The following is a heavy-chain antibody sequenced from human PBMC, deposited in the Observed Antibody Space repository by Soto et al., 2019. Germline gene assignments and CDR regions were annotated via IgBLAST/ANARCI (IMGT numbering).Heavy chain of an antibody. Sequence: QVQLVQSGAEVKKPGSSVKVSCKASGGTFSSYAISWVRQAPGQGLEWMGGIIPIFGTANYAQKFQGRVTITADKSTSTAYMELSSLRSEDTAVYYCARGARIGRFVVVVAAPLHYSYYYCMDVWGQGTTVTVSS. J-gene: IGHJ6*02. CDR3: ARGARIGRFVVVVAAPLHYSYYYCMDV. CDR2: IIPIFGTA. CDR1: GGTFSSYA. V-gene: IGHV1-69*06. D-gene: IGHD2-15*01.